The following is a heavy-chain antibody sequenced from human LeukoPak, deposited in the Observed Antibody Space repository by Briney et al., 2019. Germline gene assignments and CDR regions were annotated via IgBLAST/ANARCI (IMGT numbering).Heavy chain of an antibody. CDR3: ARGNGYSTSGYVDY. CDR1: GFTFDDYS. J-gene: IGHJ4*02. Sequence: GGSLRLXCAASGFTFDDYSMHWVRQAPGKGLEWVSGISWNSGSIVYADSVKGRFTISRDRTKNSLYLQMNSLRAEDMALYYCARGNGYSTSGYVDYWGQGTLVTVSS. V-gene: IGHV3-9*03. CDR2: ISWNSGSI. D-gene: IGHD6-13*01.